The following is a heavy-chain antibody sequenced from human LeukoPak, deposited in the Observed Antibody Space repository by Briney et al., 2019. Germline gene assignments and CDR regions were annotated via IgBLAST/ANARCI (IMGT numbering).Heavy chain of an antibody. V-gene: IGHV4-38-2*01. CDR1: GYSISRGYY. CDR3: ARGHMAAAGRRGYYFDY. CDR2: VYHTGST. Sequence: SETLSLTCAVSGYSISRGYYWALIRQPPGKGLEWIGTVYHTGSTYYNPSLDSRVTISVDTSKNEFSLNLKSVTAADTAVYYCARGHMAAAGRRGYYFDYWGQGTLVTVSS. D-gene: IGHD6-13*01. J-gene: IGHJ4*02.